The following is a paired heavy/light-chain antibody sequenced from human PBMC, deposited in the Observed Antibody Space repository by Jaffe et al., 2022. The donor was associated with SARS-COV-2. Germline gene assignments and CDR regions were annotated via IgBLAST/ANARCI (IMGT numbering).Light chain of an antibody. CDR3: FLYVGNGIWV. Sequence: QTVVTQEPSFSVSPGGTVTLTCGLTSGSVSTSYFPSWYQQTPGQAPRTLIQNTNLRSSGVPDRFSGSILGGKAALTITGAQADDDSDYYCFLYVGNGIWVFGGGTKLTVL. J-gene: IGLJ3*02. V-gene: IGLV8-61*01. CDR2: NTN. CDR1: SGSVSTSYF.
Heavy chain of an antibody. CDR1: GGSITSGSYY. Sequence: QVQLQQSGPGLVKPSQTLSLTCTVSGGSITSGSYYWSWIRQPAGKGLEWIGRIYSSGSTNYNPSLESRVTISRDTSKNQISLNLTSVTATDTAVYYCARNWVTDGMDVWGQGITVTVS. CDR3: ARNWVTDGMDV. D-gene: IGHD7-27*01. CDR2: IYSSGST. V-gene: IGHV4-61*02. J-gene: IGHJ6*02.